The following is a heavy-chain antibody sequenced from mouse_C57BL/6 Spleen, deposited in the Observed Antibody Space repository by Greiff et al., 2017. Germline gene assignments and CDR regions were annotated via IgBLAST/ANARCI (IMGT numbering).Heavy chain of an antibody. CDR1: GYTFTDYN. CDR2: INPNNGGT. Sequence: VHVKQSGPELVKPGASVKMSCKASGYTFTDYNMHWVKQSHGKSLEWIGYINPNNGGTSYNQKFKGKATLTVNKSSSTAYMELRSLTSEDSAVYYCALYDYDVAYWGQGTLVTVSA. D-gene: IGHD2-4*01. V-gene: IGHV1-22*01. CDR3: ALYDYDVAY. J-gene: IGHJ3*01.